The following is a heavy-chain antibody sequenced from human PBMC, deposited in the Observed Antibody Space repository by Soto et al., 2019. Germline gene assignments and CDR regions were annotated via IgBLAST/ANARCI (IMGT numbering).Heavy chain of an antibody. CDR2: ISGSGGST. CDR1: GFTFSSYA. Sequence: GSLRLSCAASGFTFSSYAMSWVRQAPGKGLEWVSAISGSGGSTYYADSVKGRFTISRDNSKNTLYLQMNSLRAEDTAVYYCAKDLPNPRGHYYYYGMDVWGQGTTVTVSS. V-gene: IGHV3-23*01. CDR3: AKDLPNPRGHYYYYGMDV. J-gene: IGHJ6*02.